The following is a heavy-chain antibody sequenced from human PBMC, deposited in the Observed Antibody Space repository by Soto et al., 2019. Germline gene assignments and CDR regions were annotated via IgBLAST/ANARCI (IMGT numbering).Heavy chain of an antibody. V-gene: IGHV3-30*18. CDR1: GFTFSSYG. D-gene: IGHD6-19*01. Sequence: QVQLVESGGGVVQPGRSLRLSCAASGFTFSSYGMHWVRQAPGKGLEWVAVISYDGSNKYYADSVKGRFTISRDNSKNTLYLQMNSLRAEDTAVYYCAKEAGYWGQGTLVTVSS. J-gene: IGHJ4*02. CDR3: AKEAGY. CDR2: ISYDGSNK.